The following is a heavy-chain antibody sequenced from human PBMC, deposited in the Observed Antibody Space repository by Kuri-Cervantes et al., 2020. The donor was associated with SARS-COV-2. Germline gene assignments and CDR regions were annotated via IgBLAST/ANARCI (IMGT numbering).Heavy chain of an antibody. D-gene: IGHD2-15*01. V-gene: IGHV6-1*01. CDR3: ARSPCSGGSCYLDY. CDR2: TYYRSKWYN. CDR1: CNSVTSNSAA. J-gene: IGHJ4*02. Sequence: LGPSCAISCNSVTSNSAAWNWIRQSPSRGLEWLGRTYYRSKWYNEYAVSVKSRITINPDTSKNQFSLQLNSVAPEDTAVYYCARSPCSGGSCYLDYWGQGTLVTVSS.